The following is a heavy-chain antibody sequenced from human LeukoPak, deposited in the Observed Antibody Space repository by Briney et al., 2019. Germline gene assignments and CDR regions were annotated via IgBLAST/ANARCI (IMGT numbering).Heavy chain of an antibody. J-gene: IGHJ4*02. Sequence: GGSLRLSCAASGFTFSSCGMHWVRQAPGKGLEWVAVISYDGSNKYYADSVKGRFTISRDNSKNTLYLQMNSLRAEDTAVYYCAKLAAGERAAAGPSHDYWGQGTLVTVSS. D-gene: IGHD6-13*01. CDR2: ISYDGSNK. CDR1: GFTFSSCG. CDR3: AKLAAGERAAAGPSHDY. V-gene: IGHV3-30*18.